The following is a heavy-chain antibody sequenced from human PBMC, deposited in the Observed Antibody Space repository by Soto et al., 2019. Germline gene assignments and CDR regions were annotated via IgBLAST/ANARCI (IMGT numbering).Heavy chain of an antibody. D-gene: IGHD2-2*01. CDR1: GGTFSSYT. J-gene: IGHJ3*02. CDR2: IIPILGIA. Sequence: SVKVSCKASGGTFSSYTISWVRQAPGQGLEWMGRIIPILGIANYAQKFQGRVTITADKSTSTAYMELSSLRSEDTAVYYCASAISDIVVVPAAKDAFDIWGQGTMVTVSS. V-gene: IGHV1-69*02. CDR3: ASAISDIVVVPAAKDAFDI.